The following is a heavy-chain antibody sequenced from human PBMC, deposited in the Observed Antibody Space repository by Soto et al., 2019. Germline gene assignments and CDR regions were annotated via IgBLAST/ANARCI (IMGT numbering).Heavy chain of an antibody. CDR2: SYYSGST. CDR1: GGSISNDNYY. CDR3: VATTVTTISLDY. J-gene: IGHJ4*02. V-gene: IGHV4-31*03. D-gene: IGHD4-17*01. Sequence: QVQLRESGPGLVKPSQTLSLTCTVSGGSISNDNYYWTWICQHPGKGLEWIGYSYYSGSTYYNPSLKSRFSISVDTSKNQFSLKLSSVTAADTAVYYCVATTVTTISLDYWGQGTLVTVSS.